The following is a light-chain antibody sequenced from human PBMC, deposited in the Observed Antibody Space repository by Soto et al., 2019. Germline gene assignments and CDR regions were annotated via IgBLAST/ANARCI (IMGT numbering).Light chain of an antibody. CDR3: QQYGISPFT. CDR1: QRITNNF. CDR2: GAS. J-gene: IGKJ4*01. Sequence: EIVLTQSPGALSLSPGERATLSCRASQRITNNFLAWFQQKPGLAPRLLIHGASTRASGVPGRFSGGGSGTDFVLTISRLEPEDFAVYYCQQYGISPFTFGGGTKVEI. V-gene: IGKV3-20*01.